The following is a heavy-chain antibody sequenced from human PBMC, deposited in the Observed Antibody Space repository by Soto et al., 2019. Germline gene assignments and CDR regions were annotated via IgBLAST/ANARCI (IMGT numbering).Heavy chain of an antibody. Sequence: KPSESLSLTCTVCGGSIFNGGHSWTWIRQHPGKGPEWIGKIFFSGNTHYNPALKSRLTFSVDTTKNQFSLKLSSLTAADTAVYYCVSNPDHDSSGYIFHYWGPGNLVTVSS. CDR3: VSNPDHDSSGYIFHY. CDR1: GGSIFNGGHS. CDR2: IFFSGNT. D-gene: IGHD3-22*01. J-gene: IGHJ4*02. V-gene: IGHV4-31*03.